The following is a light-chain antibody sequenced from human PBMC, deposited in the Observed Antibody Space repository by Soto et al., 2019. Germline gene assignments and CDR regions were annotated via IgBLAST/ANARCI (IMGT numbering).Light chain of an antibody. J-gene: IGKJ4*01. V-gene: IGKV1-33*01. CDR1: QDLKNY. CDR3: QQCDDFIT. Sequence: DIQMTQSPSSLSASVGDRVTITCQASQDLKNYLNWYQQKPGKAPKLLIYEASNLETGVPSRFRGSGSGRSFTFTISSLQPEDIATYYCQQCDDFITFGGGTRIEIK. CDR2: EAS.